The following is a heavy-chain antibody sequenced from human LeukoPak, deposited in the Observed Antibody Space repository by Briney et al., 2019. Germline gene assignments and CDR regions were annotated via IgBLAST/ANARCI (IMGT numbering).Heavy chain of an antibody. CDR3: ARRKMYDFWSGYPPLPSYYFDY. D-gene: IGHD3-3*01. CDR1: GYTFNSYG. Sequence: ASVKVSCKASGYTFNSYGISWVRQAPGQGLEWMGWISTDNGDTNYAQKLQGRVTMTTDTSTSTAYMELRSLRSDDTAVYYCARRKMYDFWSGYPPLPSYYFDYWGQGTLVTVSS. CDR2: ISTDNGDT. V-gene: IGHV1-18*01. J-gene: IGHJ4*02.